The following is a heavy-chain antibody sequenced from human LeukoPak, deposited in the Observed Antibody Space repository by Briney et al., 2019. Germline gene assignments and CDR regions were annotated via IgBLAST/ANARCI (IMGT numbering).Heavy chain of an antibody. Sequence: SETLSLTCTVSGGSISSYYWSWIRQPPGKGLEWIGYIYYSGSTNYNPSLKSRVTISVDTSKNQFSLKLSSVTAADTAVYYCARDPMVRGVISYFDYWGQGTLVTVSS. CDR3: ARDPMVRGVISYFDY. D-gene: IGHD3-10*01. CDR2: IYYSGST. CDR1: GGSISSYY. V-gene: IGHV4-59*01. J-gene: IGHJ4*02.